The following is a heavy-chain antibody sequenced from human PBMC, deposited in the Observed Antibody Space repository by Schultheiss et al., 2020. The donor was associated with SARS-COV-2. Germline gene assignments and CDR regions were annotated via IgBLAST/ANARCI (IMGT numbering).Heavy chain of an antibody. Sequence: GSLRLSCATSGFSFSTYSMYWVRQAPGKGLEWVSSISSSSSYIYYADSVKGRFTISRDNAKNSLYLQMNSLRAEDTAVYYCARAGTTFPRAEYYYYGMDVWGQGTTVTVSS. D-gene: IGHD1-7*01. CDR1: GFSFSTYS. CDR2: ISSSSSYI. V-gene: IGHV3-21*01. J-gene: IGHJ6*02. CDR3: ARAGTTFPRAEYYYYGMDV.